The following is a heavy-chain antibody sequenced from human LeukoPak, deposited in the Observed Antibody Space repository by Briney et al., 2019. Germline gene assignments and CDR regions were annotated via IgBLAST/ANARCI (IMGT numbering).Heavy chain of an antibody. V-gene: IGHV4-4*02. CDR1: GGSISSSNW. D-gene: IGHD3-22*01. Sequence: PSGTLSLTCAVSGGSISSSNWWSWVRQPPGKGLGWIGEIYHSGSTNYNPSLKSRVTISVDKSKNQFSLKLSSVTAADTAVYYCARDLDDSSGYYRRFDYWGQGTLVTVSS. CDR3: ARDLDDSSGYYRRFDY. J-gene: IGHJ4*02. CDR2: IYHSGST.